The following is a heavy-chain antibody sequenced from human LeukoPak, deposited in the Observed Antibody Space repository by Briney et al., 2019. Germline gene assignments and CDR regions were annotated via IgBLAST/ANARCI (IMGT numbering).Heavy chain of an antibody. Sequence: GGSLRLSCTASGFTFSFHAMAWVRQAPGKGLEWVSSISGSAGSTYYADSVRGRFTMSRDNSRNTLYLQMNSLRDEDTAVYYCARDAPSIAVAVSRRYGMDVWGQGTTVTVSS. CDR1: GFTFSFHA. V-gene: IGHV3-23*01. J-gene: IGHJ6*02. CDR2: ISGSAGST. CDR3: ARDAPSIAVAVSRRYGMDV. D-gene: IGHD6-19*01.